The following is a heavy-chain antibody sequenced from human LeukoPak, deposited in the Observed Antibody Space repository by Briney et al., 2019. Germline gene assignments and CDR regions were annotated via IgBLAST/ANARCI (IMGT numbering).Heavy chain of an antibody. Sequence: PGGSLRLSCAASGFTFSSYAMHWVRQAPGKGLEWVAVISYDGSNKYYADSVKGRFTISRDNSKNTLYLQMNSLRAEDTAVYYCARFATSLDYWGQGTLVTVSS. CDR3: ARFATSLDY. J-gene: IGHJ4*02. CDR1: GFTFSSYA. D-gene: IGHD2-2*01. CDR2: ISYDGSNK. V-gene: IGHV3-30-3*01.